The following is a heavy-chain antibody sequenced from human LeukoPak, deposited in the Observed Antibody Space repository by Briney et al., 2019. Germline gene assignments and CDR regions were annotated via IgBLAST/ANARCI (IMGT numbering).Heavy chain of an antibody. J-gene: IGHJ4*02. V-gene: IGHV4-39*07. D-gene: IGHD6-13*01. Sequence: SETLSFTCTVSGDSVRSGSYYWGWVRQPPGKGLEWIGNIYFSGSTYYNPSLESRVTMSVDMSNNQFSLRLRSVTAADTAVYYCARVRQQMIPRRAYYFDNWGQGTLVTVSS. CDR1: GDSVRSGSYY. CDR2: IYFSGST. CDR3: ARVRQQMIPRRAYYFDN.